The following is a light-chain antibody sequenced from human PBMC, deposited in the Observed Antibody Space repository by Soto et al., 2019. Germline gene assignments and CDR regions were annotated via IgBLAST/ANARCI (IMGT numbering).Light chain of an antibody. CDR1: SSDVGGYNY. Sequence: QAVLTQPASVYGSPGQSITISCTGTSSDVGGYNYVSWYQQHPGKAPKLMIYDVSNRPSGVSNRFSGSKSGNTASLTISGLQAEDETDYYCSSYTSSSTVVFGGGTKVIVL. CDR3: SSYTSSSTVV. J-gene: IGLJ2*01. V-gene: IGLV2-14*01. CDR2: DVS.